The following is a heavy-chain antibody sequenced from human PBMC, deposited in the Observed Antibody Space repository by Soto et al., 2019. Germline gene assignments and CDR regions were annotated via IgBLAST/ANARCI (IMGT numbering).Heavy chain of an antibody. CDR1: GFTFSSYG. CDR2: ISYDGSNK. V-gene: IGHV3-30*03. J-gene: IGHJ6*03. Sequence: QVQLVESGGGVVQPGRSLSLSCAASGFTFSSYGMHWVRQAPGKGLEWVAVISYDGSNKYYAGSGKGRFTISRDNSKNTLYLQMNSLRTEDTAVYYCARYQPLLYYYYMDVWGKGTTVTVSS. D-gene: IGHD2-2*01. CDR3: ARYQPLLYYYYMDV.